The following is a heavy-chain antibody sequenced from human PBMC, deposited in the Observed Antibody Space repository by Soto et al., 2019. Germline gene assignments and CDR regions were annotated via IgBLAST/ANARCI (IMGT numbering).Heavy chain of an antibody. CDR3: ASPGYSYGYYYYGMDV. CDR2: MNPNSGNT. V-gene: IGHV1-8*01. J-gene: IGHJ6*02. CDR1: GYTFTSYD. Sequence: QVQLVQSGAEVKKPGASVKVSCKASGYTFTSYDINWVRQATGQGLEWMGWMNPNSGNTGYAQKFQGRVTRTRNTSISTAYMELSSLRSEDTAVYYCASPGYSYGYYYYGMDVWGQGTTVTVSS. D-gene: IGHD5-18*01.